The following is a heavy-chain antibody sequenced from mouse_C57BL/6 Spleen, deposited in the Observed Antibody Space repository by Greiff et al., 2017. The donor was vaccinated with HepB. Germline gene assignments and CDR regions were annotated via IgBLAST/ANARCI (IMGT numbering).Heavy chain of an antibody. J-gene: IGHJ2*01. CDR2: INPYNGDT. CDR1: GYSFTGYF. CDR3: ARGYYGSSLYYFDY. V-gene: IGHV1-20*01. D-gene: IGHD1-1*01. Sequence: EVQLQQSGPELVKPGDSVKISCKASGYSFTGYFMNWVMQSHGKSLEWIGRINPYNGDTFYNQKFKGKATLTLDKSSSTAHMELRSLTSEDSAVYYCARGYYGSSLYYFDYWGQGTTLTVSA.